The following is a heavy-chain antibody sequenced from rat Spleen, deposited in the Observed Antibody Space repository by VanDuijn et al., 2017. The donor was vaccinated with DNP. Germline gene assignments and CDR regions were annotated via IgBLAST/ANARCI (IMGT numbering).Heavy chain of an antibody. Sequence: EVQLVESGGDSVQPGGSLKLSCAASGFTFSDYNMAWVRQAPKKGLEWVATIIYDGSRTYYRDSVKGRFTISRDDAKSSLYLQMNSLKSEDTATYYCARGSSSIYWYFDFWGPGTMVTVSS. CDR2: IIYDGSRT. CDR1: GFTFSDYN. V-gene: IGHV5-7*01. CDR3: ARGSSSIYWYFDF. D-gene: IGHD1-2*01. J-gene: IGHJ1*01.